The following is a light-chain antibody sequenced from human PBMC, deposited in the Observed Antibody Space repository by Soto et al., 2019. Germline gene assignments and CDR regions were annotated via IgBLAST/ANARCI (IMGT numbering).Light chain of an antibody. J-gene: IGKJ1*01. V-gene: IGKV1-5*01. Sequence: DIQMTQSPSTLSASIGDRVTITCRASQSISSLLAWYQQKPGKAPRLLIYDASSLASGVPSRFSGSGSGTDFTLTISSLEHDDFATYYCQQYNNYFGQGTKVEIK. CDR2: DAS. CDR3: QQYNNY. CDR1: QSISSL.